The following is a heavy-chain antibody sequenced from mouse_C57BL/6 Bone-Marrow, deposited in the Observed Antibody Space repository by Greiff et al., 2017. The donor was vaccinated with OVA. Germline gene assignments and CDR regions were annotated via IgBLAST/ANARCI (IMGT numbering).Heavy chain of an antibody. D-gene: IGHD1-1*01. J-gene: IGHJ3*01. CDR1: GYAFSSSW. Sequence: VQLQQSGPELVKPGASVKISCKASGYAFSSSWMNWVKQRPGKGLEWIGRIYPGDGDTNYNGKFKGKATLTADKSSSTAYMQLSSLTSEDSAVYFCARDYGEAYWGQGTLVTVSA. CDR3: ARDYGEAY. CDR2: IYPGDGDT. V-gene: IGHV1-82*01.